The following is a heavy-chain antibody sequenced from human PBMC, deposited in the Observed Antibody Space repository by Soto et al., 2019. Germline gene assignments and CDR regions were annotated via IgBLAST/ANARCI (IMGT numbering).Heavy chain of an antibody. CDR2: INPNSGGT. V-gene: IGHV1-2*04. CDR3: ARDRRGYPNYFDY. J-gene: IGHJ4*02. Sequence: ASVKVSCKASGYTFTGYYMYWVRQAPGQGLEWMGWINPNSGGTNYAQKFLGWVTMTRDTSIRTAYMELSRLRSDDTAVYYCARDRRGYPNYFDYWGQGTLVTVSS. D-gene: IGHD1-1*01. CDR1: GYTFTGYY.